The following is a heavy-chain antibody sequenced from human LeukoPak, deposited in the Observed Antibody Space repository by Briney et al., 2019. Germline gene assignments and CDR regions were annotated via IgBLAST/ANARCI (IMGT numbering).Heavy chain of an antibody. CDR3: ARGNILTGYCFDF. Sequence: SETLSLTCAVYGGSITGYYWSWIRQTPGRGLEWVGEIHYTGATSYNPSLKSRATISTDTSKNQFSLRLSSVTAADTAVYYCARGNILTGYCFDFWGQGDLVTVYS. CDR2: IHYTGAT. CDR1: GGSITGYY. V-gene: IGHV4-34*01. J-gene: IGHJ4*02. D-gene: IGHD3-9*01.